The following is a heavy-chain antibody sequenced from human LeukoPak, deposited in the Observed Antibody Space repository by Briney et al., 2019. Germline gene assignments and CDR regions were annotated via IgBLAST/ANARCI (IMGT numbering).Heavy chain of an antibody. Sequence: SETLSLTCTVSGGSISSYYWSWIRQPAGKGLEWIGRIYASGITNYNPSLKSRVTLSLDTSKNQFSLNLNSVTAADTAVYYCARDATFGNPYHYFYMDVWGKGTTVTVSS. J-gene: IGHJ6*03. CDR3: ARDATFGNPYHYFYMDV. CDR2: IYASGIT. CDR1: GGSISSYY. D-gene: IGHD4-23*01. V-gene: IGHV4-4*07.